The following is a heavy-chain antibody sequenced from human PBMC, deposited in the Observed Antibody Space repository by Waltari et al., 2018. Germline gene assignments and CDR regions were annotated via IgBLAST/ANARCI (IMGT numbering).Heavy chain of an antibody. CDR1: GGSFSGYS. Sequence: QVQLQQWGAGLLKPSETLSLTCAVYGGSFSGYSWSWIRQPPGKGLEWIGEINHSGSTNYNPSLKSRVTISVDTSKNQFSLKLSSVTAADTAVYYCARGGRTVTAWGRNWFDPWGQGTLVTVSS. J-gene: IGHJ5*02. CDR2: INHSGST. D-gene: IGHD4-4*01. CDR3: ARGGRTVTAWGRNWFDP. V-gene: IGHV4-34*01.